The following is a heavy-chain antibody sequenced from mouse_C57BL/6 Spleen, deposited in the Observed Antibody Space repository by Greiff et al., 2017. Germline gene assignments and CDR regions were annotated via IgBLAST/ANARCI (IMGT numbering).Heavy chain of an antibody. D-gene: IGHD1-1*01. CDR1: GFNIKDDY. J-gene: IGHJ1*03. Sequence: VQLQQSGAELVRPGASVKLSCTASGFNIKDDYMHWVKQRPEQGLEWIGWIDPENGDTEYASKFQGKATITADTSSNTAYLQLSSLTSEETAVYYCTTGHYGSSYGYFDVWGTGTTVTVSS. V-gene: IGHV14-4*01. CDR2: IDPENGDT. CDR3: TTGHYGSSYGYFDV.